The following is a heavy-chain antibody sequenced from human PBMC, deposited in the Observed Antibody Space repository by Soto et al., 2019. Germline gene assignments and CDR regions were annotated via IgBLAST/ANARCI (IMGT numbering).Heavy chain of an antibody. CDR2: INPGGGAT. J-gene: IGHJ5*02. CDR3: ARVIVGAMILWFDP. Sequence: QVQLVQSGAEVKKPGASVKVSCKASGYIFTNYYIYWVRQAHGQGLKYIGIINPGGGATDYAQKFQGRVTMTRDTSTSTVYMELSSLRYEDPSVYYCARVIVGAMILWFDPWGQGTLVTVSS. V-gene: IGHV1-46*01. D-gene: IGHD1-26*01. CDR1: GYIFTNYY.